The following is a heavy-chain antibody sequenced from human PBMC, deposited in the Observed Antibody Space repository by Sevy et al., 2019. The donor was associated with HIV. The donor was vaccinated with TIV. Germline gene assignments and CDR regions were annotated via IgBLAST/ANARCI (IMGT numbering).Heavy chain of an antibody. V-gene: IGHV3-33*01. D-gene: IGHD3-22*01. CDR1: GFYFG. J-gene: IGHJ4*02. CDR3: ARWGNSSGIDY. Sequence: GGSLRLSCTASGFYFGIHWVRQAPGKGLEWVALIWYDGINKDYADPVKGRFTISRANSKNTVFLQMNSPRAEDTGMYYCARWGNSSGIDYWGQGTLVTVSS. CDR2: IWYDGINK.